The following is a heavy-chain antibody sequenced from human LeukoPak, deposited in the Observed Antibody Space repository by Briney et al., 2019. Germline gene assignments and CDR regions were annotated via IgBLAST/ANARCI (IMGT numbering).Heavy chain of an antibody. D-gene: IGHD6-13*01. CDR3: ARDKAAAGIDY. J-gene: IGHJ4*02. CDR1: GGSISSSSYY. CDR2: IYYSGST. Sequence: SETLSLTCTVSGGSISSSSYYWGWIRQPPGKGLEWIGSIYYSGSTYYNPSLKSRDTISVDTSKNQFSLKLSSVTAADTAVYYCARDKAAAGIDYWGQGTLVTVSS. V-gene: IGHV4-39*07.